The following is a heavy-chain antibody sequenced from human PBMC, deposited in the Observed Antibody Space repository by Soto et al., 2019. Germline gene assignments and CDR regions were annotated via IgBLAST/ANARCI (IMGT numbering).Heavy chain of an antibody. D-gene: IGHD6-13*01. CDR3: ARGYSTSWYIPDY. J-gene: IGHJ4*02. CDR2: ISTTITYV. CDR1: GFTFSSYS. Sequence: EVQLVESGGGLVKPGGSLRLSCVASGFTFSSYSMNWVRQAPGKGLEWLSSISTTITYVYYADSVKGRFTISRDNAKNSLYLQMNTLRAEDRAVYYCARGYSTSWYIPDYWGQGTLVTVSS. V-gene: IGHV3-21*01.